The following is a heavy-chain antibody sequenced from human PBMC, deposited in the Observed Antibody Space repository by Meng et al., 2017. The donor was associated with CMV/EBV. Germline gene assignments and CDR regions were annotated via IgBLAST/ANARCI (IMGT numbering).Heavy chain of an antibody. CDR2: IYYSGST. CDR3: VRVGFNWYFDL. CDR1: GGSISSYY. J-gene: IGHJ2*01. V-gene: IGHV4-59*12. Sequence: SETLSLTCTVSGGSISSYYWSWIRQPPGKGLEWIGYIYYSGSTNYNPSLKSRVTISVDTSKNQFSLKLRSVTAADTAVYYCVRVGFNWYFDLWGRGTLVTVSS. D-gene: IGHD3-10*01.